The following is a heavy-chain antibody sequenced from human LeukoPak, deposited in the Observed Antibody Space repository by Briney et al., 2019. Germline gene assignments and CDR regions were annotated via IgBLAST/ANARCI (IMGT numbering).Heavy chain of an antibody. Sequence: ASVRVSCKASGYTFTSYFMHWVRQATGQGLDWMGIINPSGGSTSYAQKFQGRVTMTRDTSTSTVYMELSSLRSEDTAVYYCAKDSADYGDYDYWGQGTLVTVSS. CDR3: AKDSADYGDYDY. D-gene: IGHD4-17*01. V-gene: IGHV1-46*01. CDR1: GYTFTSYF. J-gene: IGHJ4*02. CDR2: INPSGGST.